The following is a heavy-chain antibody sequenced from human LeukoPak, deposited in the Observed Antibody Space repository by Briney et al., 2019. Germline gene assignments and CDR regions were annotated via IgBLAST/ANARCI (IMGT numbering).Heavy chain of an antibody. CDR2: ISPGGTST. CDR1: GFTFSSYA. CDR3: ARGPDGSGTNAFDV. D-gene: IGHD3-10*01. J-gene: IGHJ3*01. V-gene: IGHV3-23*01. Sequence: GGSLRLSCAASGFTFSSYAVSWVRQTPGKGLEWVSAISPGGTSTYYADSVKGRFTISRDNAKNSLYLQMNSLRDADTAVYYCARGPDGSGTNAFDVWGQGTMVTVFS.